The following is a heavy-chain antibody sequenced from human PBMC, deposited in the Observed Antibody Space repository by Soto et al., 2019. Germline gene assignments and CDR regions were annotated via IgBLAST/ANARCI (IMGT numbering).Heavy chain of an antibody. D-gene: IGHD6-13*01. CDR1: GFTFSNYA. CDR2: IPYDGTKE. J-gene: IGHJ4*02. CDR3: ARAMGVGFEWQQLDS. Sequence: QVQLVESGGGVVQPGRSLRLSCAASGFTFSNYAMHWVRQAPGKGLEWVAIIPYDGTKEYYADSVQGRFTISRDSSKNTLFLQMNSLRAEDTAMYFCARAMGVGFEWQQLDSWGQGTLVTVSS. V-gene: IGHV3-30-3*01.